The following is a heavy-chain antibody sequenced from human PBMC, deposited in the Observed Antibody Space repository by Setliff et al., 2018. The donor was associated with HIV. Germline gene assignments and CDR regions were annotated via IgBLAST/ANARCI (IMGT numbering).Heavy chain of an antibody. CDR1: NYTFTTYW. V-gene: IGHV5-51*01. Sequence: PGESLKISCKGSNYTFTTYWIGWVRQVPGKGLEWMAIIYPGDSDIRYNPSFQGQVTISVEKSVTTAYLPGSSLKASDTAMYFCARHGSAVPGLDPWGQGTLVTVSS. D-gene: IGHD6-19*01. CDR3: ARHGSAVPGLDP. J-gene: IGHJ5*02. CDR2: IYPGDSDI.